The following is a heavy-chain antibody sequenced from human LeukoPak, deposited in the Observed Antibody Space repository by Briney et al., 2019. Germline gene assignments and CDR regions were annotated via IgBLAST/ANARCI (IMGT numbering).Heavy chain of an antibody. CDR1: GFTFSDYY. Sequence: KPGGSLRLSCAASGFTFSDYYMSWIRQAPGKGLEWVPYISSSGSTIYYADSVKGRFTISRDNAKNSLYLQMNSLRAEDTAVYYCAREIYDSSGYSLDYWGQGTLVTVSS. D-gene: IGHD3-22*01. V-gene: IGHV3-11*01. CDR3: AREIYDSSGYSLDY. J-gene: IGHJ4*02. CDR2: ISSSGSTI.